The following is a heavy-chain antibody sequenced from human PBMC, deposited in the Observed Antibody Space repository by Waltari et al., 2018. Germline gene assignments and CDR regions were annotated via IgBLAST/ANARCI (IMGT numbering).Heavy chain of an antibody. D-gene: IGHD5-18*01. Sequence: QVQLVQSGVEVRVPGASVKVSCKASGYTFTGYYIHWVRQAPGQGLEWMGWISPNSGGTNYAQKFQGRVSMTSDTSISTTYMELSGLRSDDTAVYYCARDHGYSYVYDSWGQGTLVTVSS. J-gene: IGHJ4*02. CDR3: ARDHGYSYVYDS. CDR2: ISPNSGGT. CDR1: GYTFTGYY. V-gene: IGHV1-2*02.